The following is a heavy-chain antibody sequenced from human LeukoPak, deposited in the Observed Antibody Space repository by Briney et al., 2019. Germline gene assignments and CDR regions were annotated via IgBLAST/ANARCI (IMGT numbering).Heavy chain of an antibody. CDR2: IYPGDSDT. CDR1: GYILTSYW. V-gene: IGHV5-51*01. J-gene: IGHJ4*02. D-gene: IGHD1-20*01. CDR3: ARQGILTGTAYFDY. Sequence: NRGESLKISCKASGYILTSYWIGWVRQMPGKGLEWMGFIYPGDSDTRYSPSFQGQVTISADKSISTAYLQWSSLKDSDTAMYYCARQGILTGTAYFDYWGQGTLVTVSS.